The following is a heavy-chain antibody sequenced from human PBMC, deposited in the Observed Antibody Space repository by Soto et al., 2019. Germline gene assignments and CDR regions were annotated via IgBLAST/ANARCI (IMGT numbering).Heavy chain of an antibody. V-gene: IGHV4-30-4*01. CDR3: ARAYGDYERNDWFDP. J-gene: IGHJ5*02. CDR2: IYYSGST. D-gene: IGHD4-17*01. CDR1: GGSISSGDYY. Sequence: QVQLQESGPGLVKPSQTLSLTCTVSGGSISSGDYYWSWIRQPPGKGLEWIGYIYYSGSTYYNPSLKSRVTIXXDXSXXQFSLKLSSVTAADTAVYYCARAYGDYERNDWFDPWGQGTLVTVSS.